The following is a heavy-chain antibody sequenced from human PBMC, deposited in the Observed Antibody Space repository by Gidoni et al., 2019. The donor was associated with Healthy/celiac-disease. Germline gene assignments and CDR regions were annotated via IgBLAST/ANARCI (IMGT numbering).Heavy chain of an antibody. CDR1: GFTFSSYE. CDR3: ARDKSSGYLRYGLDV. Sequence: EVQLVETGGGLVQPGGSLRLSCAASGFTFSSYEMNWVRQAPGKGLDWFSYISSSGSTIYYADSVKGRFTISRDNAKNSLYLQMNSLRAEDTAVYYCARDKSSGYLRYGLDVWGQGTTVTVSS. V-gene: IGHV3-48*03. CDR2: ISSSGSTI. J-gene: IGHJ6*02. D-gene: IGHD3-22*01.